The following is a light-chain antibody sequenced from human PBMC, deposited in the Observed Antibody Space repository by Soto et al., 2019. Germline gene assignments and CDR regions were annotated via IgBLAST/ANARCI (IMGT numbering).Light chain of an antibody. CDR3: QQYGYLVT. J-gene: IGKJ4*01. CDR1: QSVSSNY. V-gene: IGKV3-20*01. Sequence: IVLTQSPGTLSLPPGERATLSCRASQSVSSNYLAWYQQKPGQAPRVLIFDASIRATGIPDRFSASGSGTDFTLTISRLEPEDFAMYYCQQYGYLVTFGGGTKVDIK. CDR2: DAS.